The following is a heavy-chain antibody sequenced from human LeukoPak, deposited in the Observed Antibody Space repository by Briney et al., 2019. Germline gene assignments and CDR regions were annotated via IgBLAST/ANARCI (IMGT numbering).Heavy chain of an antibody. CDR3: ARGAYYYDSSGYYVYWYFDL. V-gene: IGHV4-59*01. Sequence: NPSETLSLTCTVSGGSISSYYWSWIRQPPGKGLEWIGYIYYSGSTNYNPSLRSRVTISVDTPKNQFSLKLSSVTAADTAVYYCARGAYYYDSSGYYVYWYFDLWGRGTLVTVSS. J-gene: IGHJ2*01. CDR1: GGSISSYY. CDR2: IYYSGST. D-gene: IGHD3-22*01.